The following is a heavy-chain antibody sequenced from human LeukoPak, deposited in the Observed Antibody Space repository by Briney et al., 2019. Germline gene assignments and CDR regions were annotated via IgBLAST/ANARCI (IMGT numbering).Heavy chain of an antibody. V-gene: IGHV3-23*01. CDR3: AKDFTVRYFGLYFDY. D-gene: IGHD3-9*01. Sequence: PGGSLRLSCAASGFSFSSYAMSWVRQAPGKGLEWVSAISGSGGSTYYADSVKGRLAISRDNSKNTLYLQMSSLRAEDTAVYYCAKDFTVRYFGLYFDYWGQGTLVTVSS. J-gene: IGHJ4*02. CDR1: GFSFSSYA. CDR2: ISGSGGST.